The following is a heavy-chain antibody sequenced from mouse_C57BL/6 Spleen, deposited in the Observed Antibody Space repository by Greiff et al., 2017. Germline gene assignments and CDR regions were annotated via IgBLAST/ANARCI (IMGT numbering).Heavy chain of an antibody. CDR3: ARYGNYAMDY. CDR2: INPSSGYT. J-gene: IGHJ4*01. V-gene: IGHV1-7*01. D-gene: IGHD2-1*01. CDR1: GYTFTSYW. Sequence: QVQLKESGAELAKPGASVKLSCKASGYTFTSYWMHWVKQRPGQGLEWIGYINPSSGYTKYNQKFKDKDTLTADKSSSTAYMQLSSLTYEDSAVYYCARYGNYAMDYWGQGTSVTVSS.